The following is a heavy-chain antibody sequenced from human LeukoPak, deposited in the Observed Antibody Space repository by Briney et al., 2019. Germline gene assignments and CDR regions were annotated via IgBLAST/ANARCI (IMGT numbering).Heavy chain of an antibody. D-gene: IGHD6-13*01. J-gene: IGHJ6*03. CDR2: FYHGGST. V-gene: IGHV4-38-2*02. Sequence: SETLSLTCTVSGYSISTGYYWDWIRQPPGKGLEWIGTFYHGGSTYYNPSLKSRVTISVDTSKNQFSLNLTSVTAADTAVYYCARVVSSSWDYYYYMDVWGKGTTVTISS. CDR1: GYSISTGYY. CDR3: ARVVSSSWDYYYYMDV.